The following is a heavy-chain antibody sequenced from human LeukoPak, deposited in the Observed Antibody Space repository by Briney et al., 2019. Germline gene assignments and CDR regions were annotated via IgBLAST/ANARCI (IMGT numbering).Heavy chain of an antibody. CDR1: GGSISSYY. Sequence: SETLSLTCTVSGGSISSYYWSWIRQPPGKGLEWIGYIYYSGSTNYNPSLKSRVTISVDTSKNQFSLKLSSVTAADTAVYYCASEIYASSGYYWGSWGQGTLVTVSS. J-gene: IGHJ5*02. D-gene: IGHD3-22*01. CDR3: ASEIYASSGYYWGS. CDR2: IYYSGST. V-gene: IGHV4-59*01.